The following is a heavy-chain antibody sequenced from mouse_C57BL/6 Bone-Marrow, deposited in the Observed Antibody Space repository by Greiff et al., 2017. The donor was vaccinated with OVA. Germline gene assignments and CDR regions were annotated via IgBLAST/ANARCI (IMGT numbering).Heavy chain of an antibody. J-gene: IGHJ4*01. CDR1: GFTFSSYA. CDR3: TRDPGLRRGYAMDY. D-gene: IGHD2-4*01. CDR2: ISSGGDYI. Sequence: EVKLEESGEGLVKPGGSLKLSCAASGFTFSSYAMSWVRQTPEKRLEWVAYISSGGDYIYYADTVKGRFTISRDNARNTLYLQMSSLKSEDTAMYYCTRDPGLRRGYAMDYWGQGTSVTVSS. V-gene: IGHV5-9-1*02.